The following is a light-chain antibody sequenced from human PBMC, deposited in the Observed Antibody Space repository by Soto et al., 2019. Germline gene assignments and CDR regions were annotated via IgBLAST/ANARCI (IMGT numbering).Light chain of an antibody. CDR3: ASCSTGDTLYV. Sequence: QSVLTQPASVSGSPGQSITISCTGTRGDVGAFNYVSWYQIQPGKAPKLVIYEVSSRPSGVSKRFSGSKSGNTASLSISGLQPEDEGDYYCASCSTGDTLYVFGSGTKVTVL. J-gene: IGLJ1*01. CDR1: RGDVGAFNY. CDR2: EVS. V-gene: IGLV2-14*01.